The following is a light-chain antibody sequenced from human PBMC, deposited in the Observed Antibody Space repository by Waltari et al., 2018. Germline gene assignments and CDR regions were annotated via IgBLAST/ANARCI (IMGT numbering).Light chain of an antibody. Sequence: EIVLTQSPGTLSLSPGARATLSCRASQSVGGYLAWYKQQHGQAPRLLIYDASTRATGIPDRFSGGGSGTDFSLTISRLEPEDFAVYYCQMYVRLPVTFGQGTKVEI. CDR2: DAS. CDR3: QMYVRLPVT. CDR1: QSVGGY. J-gene: IGKJ1*01. V-gene: IGKV3-20*01.